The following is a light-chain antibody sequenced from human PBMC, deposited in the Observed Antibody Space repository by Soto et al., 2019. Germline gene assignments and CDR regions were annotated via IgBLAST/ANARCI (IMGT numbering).Light chain of an antibody. Sequence: EIMMTQSPATLSVSPGERATLSCRASQSISSNLAWYQQKPGQAPRLLIYGASTRATGIPARFSGSGSGTEFTLTISSLQSEDFAIYYCQQYNNFWTFGQGTEVEVK. CDR1: QSISSN. J-gene: IGKJ1*01. CDR2: GAS. V-gene: IGKV3-15*01. CDR3: QQYNNFWT.